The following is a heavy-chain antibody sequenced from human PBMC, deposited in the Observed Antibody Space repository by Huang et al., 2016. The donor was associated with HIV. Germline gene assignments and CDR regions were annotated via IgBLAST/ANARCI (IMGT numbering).Heavy chain of an antibody. D-gene: IGHD3-10*01. CDR3: ARRFRVAATRKWFDP. Sequence: QVQLQQWGAGLLKPSETLALTCAVYGESLGTYYWAWIRRPPGKGLQWIGEANDGGDINYNPSLESRGTISVDTSRNQVSLTLTSMTAADTATYYCARRFRVAATRKWFDPWGQGTLVIVSS. V-gene: IGHV4-34*01. CDR2: ANDGGDI. J-gene: IGHJ5*02. CDR1: GESLGTYY.